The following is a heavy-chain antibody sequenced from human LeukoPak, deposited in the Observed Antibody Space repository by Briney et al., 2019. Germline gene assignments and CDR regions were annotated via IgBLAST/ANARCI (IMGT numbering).Heavy chain of an antibody. CDR1: GFIFTSYG. Sequence: PGRSLRLSCAASGFIFTSYGMNWVRQAPGKGLEWVSSISSSSSYIYYADSVKGRFTISRDNAKNSLYLQMNSLRAEDTAVYYCARDAYGGYREYYFDYWGQGTLVTVSS. V-gene: IGHV3-21*01. J-gene: IGHJ4*02. CDR2: ISSSSSYI. CDR3: ARDAYGGYREYYFDY. D-gene: IGHD5-12*01.